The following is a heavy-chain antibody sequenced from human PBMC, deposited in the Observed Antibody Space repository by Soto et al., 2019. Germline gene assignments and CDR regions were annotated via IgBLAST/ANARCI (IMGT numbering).Heavy chain of an antibody. D-gene: IGHD5-18*01. CDR1: GFTFSSYA. V-gene: IGHV3-30-3*01. CDR3: ARDRSALNTAMVTDGMDV. Sequence: HPGGSLRLSCAASGFTFSSYAMHWVRQAPGKGLEWVAVISYDGSNKYYADSVKGRFTISRDNSKNTLYLQMNSLRAEDTAVYYCARDRSALNTAMVTDGMDVWGQGTTVTVSS. J-gene: IGHJ6*02. CDR2: ISYDGSNK.